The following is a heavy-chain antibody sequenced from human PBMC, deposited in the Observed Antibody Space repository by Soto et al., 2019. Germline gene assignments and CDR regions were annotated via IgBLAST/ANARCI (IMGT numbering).Heavy chain of an antibody. CDR2: IYPGDSDT. Sequence: EQSLKISCKGSGYIFTSYWIGWVRQMPGKGLEWMGIIYPGDSDTRYSPSFQGQVTISADKSISTAYLQWSSLKASDTPMYYCPTQDTSEVSNLGYGMDVWGQVSTVTVSS. D-gene: IGHD4-4*01. J-gene: IGHJ6*02. CDR3: PTQDTSEVSNLGYGMDV. CDR1: GYIFTSYW. V-gene: IGHV5-51*01.